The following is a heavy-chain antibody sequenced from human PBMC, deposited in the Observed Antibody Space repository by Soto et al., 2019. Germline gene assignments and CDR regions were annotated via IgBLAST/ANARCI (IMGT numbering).Heavy chain of an antibody. J-gene: IGHJ4*02. CDR2: TSYDENFK. CDR3: ARQGGSSGIWYFDY. CDR1: GFTFSGYA. V-gene: IGHV3-30*04. D-gene: IGHD6-6*01. Sequence: QVQLVESGGGVVQPGRSLRLSCAASGFTFSGYAMHWVRQAPGKGLEWVAATSYDENFKYYADSVKGPFTISRDNSKKPLFLQMNCLRTEETGMLYCARQGGSSGIWYFDYWGQGSLVTVSS.